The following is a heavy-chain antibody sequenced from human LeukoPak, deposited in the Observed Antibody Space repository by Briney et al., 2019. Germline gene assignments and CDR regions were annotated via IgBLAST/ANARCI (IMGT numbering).Heavy chain of an antibody. CDR2: ISYNGSNK. J-gene: IGHJ1*01. V-gene: IGHV3-30-3*01. CDR1: GFTFSSYA. D-gene: IGHD6-19*01. Sequence: GGSLRLSCAASGFTFSSYAMHWVRQAPGKGLEWVSVISYNGSNKYYADSVKGRFTISRDNSKNSLYLQMNILRAEDTAVYYCARDDYSSGWYGYFQYWGQGTLVTVSS. CDR3: ARDDYSSGWYGYFQY.